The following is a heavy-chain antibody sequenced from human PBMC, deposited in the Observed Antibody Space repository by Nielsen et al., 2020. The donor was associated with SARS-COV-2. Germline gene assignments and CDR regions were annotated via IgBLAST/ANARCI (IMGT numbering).Heavy chain of an antibody. J-gene: IGHJ4*02. D-gene: IGHD6-19*01. CDR2: IYSGGST. CDR3: ARIKASGWYPDY. V-gene: IGHV3-53*01. Sequence: GESLKISCAAPGFTVSSNYMSWVRQAPGKGLEWVSVIYSGGSTYYADSVKGRFTISRDNSKNTLYLQMNSLRAEDTAVYYCARIKASGWYPDYWGQGTLVTVSS. CDR1: GFTVSSNY.